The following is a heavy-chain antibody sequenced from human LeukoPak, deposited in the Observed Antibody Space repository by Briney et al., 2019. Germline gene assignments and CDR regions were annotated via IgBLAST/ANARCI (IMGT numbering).Heavy chain of an antibody. D-gene: IGHD2-8*01. V-gene: IGHV4-39*01. CDR3: ATQYCTNGICYKFDQ. CDR1: GGSISSDRFY. CDR2: MYHTGST. Sequence: PSETLSLTCSVSGGSISSDRFYWGWIRQPPGKGLEWIGNMYHTGSTYYNPSLKSRVTMSVDTSNNQFSLKLSSLTAADTAVYYCATQYCTNGICYKFDQWGQGTLVTVSS. J-gene: IGHJ4*02.